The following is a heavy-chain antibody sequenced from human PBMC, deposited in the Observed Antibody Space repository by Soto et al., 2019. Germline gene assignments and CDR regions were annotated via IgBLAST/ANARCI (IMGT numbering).Heavy chain of an antibody. CDR3: AKGRVRGVIGAFDI. Sequence: GGSLRLSCAASGFTFDDYAMHWVRQAPGKGLEWVSGISWNSGSIGYADSVKGRFTISRDNAKNSLYLQMNSLRAEDTALYYCAKGRVRGVIGAFDIWGQGTMVTGSS. V-gene: IGHV3-9*01. CDR2: ISWNSGSI. CDR1: GFTFDDYA. J-gene: IGHJ3*02. D-gene: IGHD3-10*01.